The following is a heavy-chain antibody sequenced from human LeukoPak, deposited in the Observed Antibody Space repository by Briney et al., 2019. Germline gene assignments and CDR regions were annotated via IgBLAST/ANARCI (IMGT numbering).Heavy chain of an antibody. CDR2: IIPILGIA. J-gene: IGHJ3*02. D-gene: IGHD6-13*01. V-gene: IGHV1-69*04. Sequence: SVKVSCKASGGTFSSYAISWVRQAPGQGLEWMGRIIPILGIANYAQKFQGRVTITADKSTSTAYMELSSLRSEDTAVYYCASPSIAAAGLDAFDIWGQGTMVTVSS. CDR1: GGTFSSYA. CDR3: ASPSIAAAGLDAFDI.